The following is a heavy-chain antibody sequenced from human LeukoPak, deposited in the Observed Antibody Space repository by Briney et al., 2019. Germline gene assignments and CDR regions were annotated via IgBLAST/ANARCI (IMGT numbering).Heavy chain of an antibody. CDR2: IRYDGSNK. D-gene: IGHD6-13*01. CDR1: GFTFSSYG. V-gene: IGHV3-30*02. Sequence: GGSLRLSCAASGFTFSSYGMHWVRQAPGKGLEWVAFIRYDGSNKYYADSVKGRFTISRDNSKNTLYLQMNSLRAEDTAVYYCAKDRQHLEHYFDYWGQGTLVTVSS. J-gene: IGHJ4*02. CDR3: AKDRQHLEHYFDY.